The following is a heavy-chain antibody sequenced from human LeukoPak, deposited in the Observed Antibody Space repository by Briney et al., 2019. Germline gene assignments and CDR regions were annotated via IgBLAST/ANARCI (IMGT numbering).Heavy chain of an antibody. CDR2: IYYSGSA. D-gene: IGHD1-26*01. Sequence: SETLSLTCTVSGGSISSSSYYWGWLRQPPGKGLEWIGSIYYSGSAYYNPSLRSRVTISVDTSKNQFSLKLSSVTAADTAVYYCAIYSGSYSYFDYWGQGTLVTVSS. CDR1: GGSISSSSYY. J-gene: IGHJ4*02. CDR3: AIYSGSYSYFDY. V-gene: IGHV4-39*01.